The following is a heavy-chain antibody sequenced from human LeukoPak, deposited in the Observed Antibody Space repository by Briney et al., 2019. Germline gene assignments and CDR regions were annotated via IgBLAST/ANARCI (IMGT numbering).Heavy chain of an antibody. D-gene: IGHD1-14*01. Sequence: SETLSLTCTVSGGSISSGGYYWSWIRQHPGKGLEWIGYIYYSGSTYYNPSLKSRVTISVDTSKNQFSLKLSSVTAADTAGYYCARAHRRGNWFDPWGQGTLVTVSS. CDR3: ARAHRRGNWFDP. CDR2: IYYSGST. CDR1: GGSISSGGYY. J-gene: IGHJ5*02. V-gene: IGHV4-31*03.